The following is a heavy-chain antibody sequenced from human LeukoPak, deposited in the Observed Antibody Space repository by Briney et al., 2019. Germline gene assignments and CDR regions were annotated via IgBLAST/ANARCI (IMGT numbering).Heavy chain of an antibody. CDR2: IIPIFGTA. Sequence: GASVKVSCKASGGTFSSYAVSWVRQAPGQGLEWMGGIIPIFGTADYAQKFQGRVTITTDESTSTAYMELSSLRSEDTAVYYCARDPLFDPWGQGTLVTVSS. CDR3: ARDPLFDP. J-gene: IGHJ5*02. CDR1: GGTFSSYA. V-gene: IGHV1-69*05.